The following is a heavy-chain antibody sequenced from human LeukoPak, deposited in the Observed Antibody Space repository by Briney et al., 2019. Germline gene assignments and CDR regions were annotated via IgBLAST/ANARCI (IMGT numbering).Heavy chain of an antibody. CDR2: ISAYNGNT. Sequence: ASVKVSCKASGYTFTSYYMHWVRQAPGQGLEWMGWISAYNGNTNYAQKLQGRVTMTTDTSTSTAYMELRSLRSDDTAVYYCARDIVRMILFGGVPAYWGQGTLVTVSS. J-gene: IGHJ4*02. V-gene: IGHV1-18*04. CDR1: GYTFTSYY. D-gene: IGHD3-16*01. CDR3: ARDIVRMILFGGVPAY.